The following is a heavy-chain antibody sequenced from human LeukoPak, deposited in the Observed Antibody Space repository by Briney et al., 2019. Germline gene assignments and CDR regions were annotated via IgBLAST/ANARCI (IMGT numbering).Heavy chain of an antibody. CDR2: IYYSGGT. CDR1: GGSISSYY. CDR3: ARRVIMSAAGVPDTWLDP. D-gene: IGHD2-8*01. J-gene: IGHJ5*02. V-gene: IGHV4-59*08. Sequence: SETLSLTCTVSGGSISSYYWSWIRQTPGKGLEWIGDIYYSGGTKYNPSLQSRVTISIDTSKNQFSLNLSSVTAADTAVYYCARRVIMSAAGVPDTWLDPWGQGILVTVSS.